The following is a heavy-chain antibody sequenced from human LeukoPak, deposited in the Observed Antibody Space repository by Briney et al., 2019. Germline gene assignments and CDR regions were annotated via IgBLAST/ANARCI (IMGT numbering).Heavy chain of an antibody. CDR3: ARVGDTSGNGYSH. Sequence: GGSLRLACAASGFTFSSYGMHWVRQAPGKGLEWVAVISYDGSNKYYADSVKGRFTISRDTSKNTLYLQVGSLRVEDMAVYYCARVGDTSGNGYSHWGQGTLVTVSS. CDR1: GFTFSSYG. V-gene: IGHV3-30*03. J-gene: IGHJ4*02. CDR2: ISYDGSNK. D-gene: IGHD2-2*03.